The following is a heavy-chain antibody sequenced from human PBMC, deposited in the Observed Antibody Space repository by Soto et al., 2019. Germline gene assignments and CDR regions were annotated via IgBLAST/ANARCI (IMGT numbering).Heavy chain of an antibody. V-gene: IGHV1-18*01. CDR3: ARDGRWAVISINYYYYYGMDV. CDR1: GYTFTSYG. Sequence: QVQLVQSGAEVKKPGASVKVSCKASGYTFTSYGISWVRQAPGQGLEWMGWISAYNGNTNYAQKLQGRVTMTTDTSTSTAYMELRSLRSDDTAVYYCARDGRWAVISINYYYYYGMDVWGQGTTVTVSS. D-gene: IGHD3-22*01. CDR2: ISAYNGNT. J-gene: IGHJ6*02.